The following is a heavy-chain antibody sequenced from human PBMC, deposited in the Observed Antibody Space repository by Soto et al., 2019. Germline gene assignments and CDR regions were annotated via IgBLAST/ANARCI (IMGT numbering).Heavy chain of an antibody. V-gene: IGHV3-7*01. CDR2: IKPDGSDK. Sequence: QPVGSLRLSCGASGFIFSSDWMTWVRQAPGKGLEWVADIKPDGSDKHYVDSVKGRFTISRDNAEHSLYLQMSSLRAEDTAVYYCARLYGSVSTFDYWCQGTLVTVSS. D-gene: IGHD6-25*01. J-gene: IGHJ4*02. CDR3: ARLYGSVSTFDY. CDR1: GFIFSSDW.